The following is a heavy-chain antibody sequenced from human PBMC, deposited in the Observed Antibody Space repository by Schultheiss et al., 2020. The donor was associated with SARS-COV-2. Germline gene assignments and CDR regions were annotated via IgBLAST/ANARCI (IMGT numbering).Heavy chain of an antibody. V-gene: IGHV4-30-2*05. D-gene: IGHD3-22*01. J-gene: IGHJ4*02. CDR3: ARVGYDSSGYYGLYFDY. CDR1: GGSISSGGYS. Sequence: SETLSLTCAVSGGSISSGGYSWSWIRQPPGKGLEWIGYIYHSGSTYYNPSLKSRVTISVDTSKNQFSLKMSSVTAADTAVYYCARVGYDSSGYYGLYFDYWGQGTLVTVSS. CDR2: IYHSGST.